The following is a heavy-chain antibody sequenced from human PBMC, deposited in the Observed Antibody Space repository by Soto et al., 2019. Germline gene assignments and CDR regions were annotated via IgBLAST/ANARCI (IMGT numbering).Heavy chain of an antibody. CDR3: ARTIPNWGSNFDY. J-gene: IGHJ4*02. V-gene: IGHV4-39*01. CDR2: IYYSGST. CDR1: GGSISSSSYY. Sequence: SETLSLTCTVSGGSISSSSYYWGWIRQPPGKGLEWIGSIYYSGSTYYNPSLKSRVTISVDTSKNQFSLKLSSVTAADTAVYYCARTIPNWGSNFDYWGQGTLVTVSS. D-gene: IGHD7-27*01.